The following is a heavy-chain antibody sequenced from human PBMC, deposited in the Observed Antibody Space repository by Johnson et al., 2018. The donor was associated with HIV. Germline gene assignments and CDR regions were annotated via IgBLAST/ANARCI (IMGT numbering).Heavy chain of an antibody. CDR2: IYSGGST. D-gene: IGHD3-9*01. Sequence: VQLVESGGGLVQPGGSLRLSCAASGFTVSSNYMSWVRQAPGKGLEWVSVIYSGGSTSYADSVKGRFTISTDNSKNTLFLQMNSLGAEDTAVYYCVRDGRDLVTRGSFDVWGQGTVVTVSS. J-gene: IGHJ3*01. CDR1: GFTVSSNY. CDR3: VRDGRDLVTRGSFDV. V-gene: IGHV3-66*01.